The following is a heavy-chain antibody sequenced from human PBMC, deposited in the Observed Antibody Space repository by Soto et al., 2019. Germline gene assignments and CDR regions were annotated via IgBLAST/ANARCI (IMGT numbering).Heavy chain of an antibody. CDR3: ARRKGDYYDTSGYHYYFDY. CDR2: INPNSGGT. V-gene: IGHV1-2*02. D-gene: IGHD3-22*01. J-gene: IGHJ4*02. Sequence: QVQLVQSGAAVKKPGASVKVSCKASGYTFTDYYVHWVRQAPGQGLEWMGWINPNSGGTKSAQKFQGRVTMTRDTSISTAYMELSRLRSDDTAVYYCARRKGDYYDTSGYHYYFDYWGQGTLVTVS. CDR1: GYTFTDYY.